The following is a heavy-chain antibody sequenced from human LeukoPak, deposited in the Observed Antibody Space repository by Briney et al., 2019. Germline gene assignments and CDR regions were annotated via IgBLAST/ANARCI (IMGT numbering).Heavy chain of an antibody. J-gene: IGHJ4*02. CDR1: GGSISSDY. V-gene: IGHV4-4*07. CDR2: IYTSGST. Sequence: SETLSLTCTVSGGSISSDYWSWIRQPAGKGLEWIGRIYTSGSTNYNPSLKSRVTMSVDTSKNQFSLKLSSVAAADTAVYNCAREHVYYDFWSGYKGGYYFDYWGQGTLVTVSS. D-gene: IGHD3-3*01. CDR3: AREHVYYDFWSGYKGGYYFDY.